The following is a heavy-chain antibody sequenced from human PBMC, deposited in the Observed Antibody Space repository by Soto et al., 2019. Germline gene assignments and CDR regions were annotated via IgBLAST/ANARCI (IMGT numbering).Heavy chain of an antibody. CDR2: MNPNSGNT. CDR3: ARERSSGAFDI. D-gene: IGHD1-26*01. J-gene: IGHJ3*02. CDR1: GYTFTSYD. V-gene: IGHV1-8*01. Sequence: QVQLVQSGAEVKKPGATLNVSCKTSGYTFTSYDINWVRQATGQGLEWMGWMNPNSGNTAYAQKFQGRVTMTRNTSISTAYMELSSLRSEDTAVYYCARERSSGAFDIWGQGTMVTVSS.